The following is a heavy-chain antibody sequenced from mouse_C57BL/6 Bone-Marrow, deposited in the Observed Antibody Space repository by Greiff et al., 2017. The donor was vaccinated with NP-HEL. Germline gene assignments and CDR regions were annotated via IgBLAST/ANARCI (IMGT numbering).Heavy chain of an antibody. Sequence: VQLQQSGTVLARPGASVKMSCKTSGYTFTSYWMHWVKQRPGQGLEWIGAIYPGNSDTSYNQKFKGKAKLTAVTSASTAYMELSILTNEDSAVYYCINWDGYYFDYWGQGTTLTVSS. CDR3: INWDGYYFDY. D-gene: IGHD4-1*01. V-gene: IGHV1-5*01. J-gene: IGHJ2*01. CDR1: GYTFTSYW. CDR2: IYPGNSDT.